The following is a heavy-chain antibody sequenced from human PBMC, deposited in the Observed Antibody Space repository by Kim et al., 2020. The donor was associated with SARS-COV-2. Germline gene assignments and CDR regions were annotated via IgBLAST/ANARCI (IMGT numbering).Heavy chain of an antibody. D-gene: IGHD3-10*01. CDR1: GGSISSGSYY. V-gene: IGHV4-61*02. CDR3: AREHLWFGEALDY. CDR2: IYTSGST. Sequence: SETLSLTCTVSGGSISSGSYYWSWIRQPAGKGLEWIGRIYTSGSTNYNPSLKSRVTISVDTSKNQFSLKLSSVTAADTAVYYCAREHLWFGEALDYWGQGTLVTVSS. J-gene: IGHJ4*02.